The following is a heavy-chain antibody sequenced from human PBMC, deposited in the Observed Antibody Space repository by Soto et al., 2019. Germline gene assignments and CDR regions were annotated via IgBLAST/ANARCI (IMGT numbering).Heavy chain of an antibody. D-gene: IGHD3-10*01. Sequence: PSKTLSLTCAVYGGSFSGYYWSWIRQPPGKGLEWIGEINHSGSTNYNPSLKSRVTISVDTSKNQFSLKLSSVTAADTAVYYCARHLKDYYGSGSYRPFDYWGQGTLVTVSS. J-gene: IGHJ4*02. V-gene: IGHV4-34*01. CDR1: GGSFSGYY. CDR2: INHSGST. CDR3: ARHLKDYYGSGSYRPFDY.